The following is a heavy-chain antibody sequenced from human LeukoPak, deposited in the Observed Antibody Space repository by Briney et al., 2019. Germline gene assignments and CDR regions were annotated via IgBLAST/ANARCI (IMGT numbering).Heavy chain of an antibody. CDR2: IHNSGTT. V-gene: IGHV4-4*07. J-gene: IGHJ4*02. D-gene: IGHD6-13*01. CDR3: ARDRAAAGMGRGGDFDY. CDR1: GASISSHY. Sequence: PSETLSLTCTVSGASISSHYWTWLRQPAGKGLEWLGRIHNSGTTNYHPSLRSRVTMSVDTSRNQFSLKLTSVTAADTAVYYCARDRAAAGMGRGGDFDYWGQGTLVTASS.